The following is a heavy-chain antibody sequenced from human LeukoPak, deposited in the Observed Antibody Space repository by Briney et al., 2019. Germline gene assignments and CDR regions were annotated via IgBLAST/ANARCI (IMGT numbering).Heavy chain of an antibody. D-gene: IGHD5-12*01. CDR3: ARGLSRWLRVFLY. Sequence: ASVKVSCTASGYTFTSYYMHWVRQATGQGLEWMGWMNPNSGNTGYAQKFQGRVTITRNTSISTAYMELSSLRSEDTAVYYCARGLSRWLRVFLYWGQGTLVTVSS. CDR2: MNPNSGNT. CDR1: GYTFTSYY. V-gene: IGHV1-8*03. J-gene: IGHJ4*02.